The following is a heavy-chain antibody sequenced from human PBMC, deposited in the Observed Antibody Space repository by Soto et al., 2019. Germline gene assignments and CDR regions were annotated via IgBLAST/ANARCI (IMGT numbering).Heavy chain of an antibody. V-gene: IGHV2-5*02. CDR2: IYWDDDK. J-gene: IGHJ6*03. Sequence: SGPTLVKPTQTLTLTCTFSGFSLSTSGVGVGWIRQPPGKALEWLALIYWDDDKRYSPSLKSRLTITKDTSKNQVVLTMTNMDPVDTATYYCAHSRRYSGYDPFYYYYYMDVWGKGTTVTVSS. CDR3: AHSRRYSGYDPFYYYYYMDV. CDR1: GFSLSTSGVG. D-gene: IGHD5-12*01.